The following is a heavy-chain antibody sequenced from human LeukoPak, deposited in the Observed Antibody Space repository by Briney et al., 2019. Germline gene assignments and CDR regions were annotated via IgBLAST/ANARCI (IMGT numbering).Heavy chain of an antibody. CDR2: INPNSGGT. CDR3: ARAHCSGGSCYSSLDYFDY. V-gene: IGHV1-2*02. CDR1: GYTFTGYY. J-gene: IGHJ4*02. Sequence: ASVKVSCKASGYTFTGYYMHWVRQAPGQGLEWMGWINPNSGGTNYAQKFQGRVTITRNTSISTAYMELSSLRSEDTAVYYCARAHCSGGSCYSSLDYFDYWGQGTLVTVSS. D-gene: IGHD2-15*01.